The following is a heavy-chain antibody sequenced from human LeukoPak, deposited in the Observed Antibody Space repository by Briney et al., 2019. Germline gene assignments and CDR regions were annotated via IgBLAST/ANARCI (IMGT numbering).Heavy chain of an antibody. D-gene: IGHD1-26*01. Sequence: GGSLRLSCAASGFTFSDHYMDWVRRAPGKGLEWVGRVRNKANSYITMYAASVKGRFTISRNDSENSLYLQMNSLKTEDTAVYYCGRIRGSYLHWYFDLWGRGTLVTVSS. CDR2: VRNKANSYIT. J-gene: IGHJ2*01. CDR1: GFTFSDHY. CDR3: GRIRGSYLHWYFDL. V-gene: IGHV3-72*01.